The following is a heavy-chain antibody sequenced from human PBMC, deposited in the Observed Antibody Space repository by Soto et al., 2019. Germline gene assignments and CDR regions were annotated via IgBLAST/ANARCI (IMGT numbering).Heavy chain of an antibody. CDR2: IIPIFGTA. Sequence: SVKVSCKASGGTFSSYAISCVRQAPGQGLEWMGGIIPIFGTANYAQKFQGRVTITADESTSTAYMELSSLRSEDTAVYYCARDLAPEYYDFWSGYPNWFEPWGQGTLVTVSS. CDR1: GGTFSSYA. CDR3: ARDLAPEYYDFWSGYPNWFEP. J-gene: IGHJ5*02. V-gene: IGHV1-69*13. D-gene: IGHD3-3*01.